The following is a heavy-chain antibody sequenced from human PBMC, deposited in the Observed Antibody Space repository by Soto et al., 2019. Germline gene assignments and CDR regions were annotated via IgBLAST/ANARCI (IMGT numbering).Heavy chain of an antibody. CDR3: ARVGDYIWGSYRSVRPSDI. J-gene: IGHJ3*02. CDR1: GGSISSDY. V-gene: IGHV4-59*01. Sequence: PSETLSLTCTVSGGSISSDYLSWIRQPPGKGLEWIGYIYYSGSTNYNPSLKSRVTISVDTSKNQFSLKLSSVTAADTAVYYCARVGDYIWGSYRSVRPSDIWGQGTMVTVSS. D-gene: IGHD3-16*02. CDR2: IYYSGST.